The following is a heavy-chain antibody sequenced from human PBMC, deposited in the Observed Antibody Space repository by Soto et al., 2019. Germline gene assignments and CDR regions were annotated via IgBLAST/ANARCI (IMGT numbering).Heavy chain of an antibody. V-gene: IGHV1-69*02. D-gene: IGHD2-15*01. CDR1: GGTFSSYT. CDR3: ARTPVVNAS. CDR2: IIPILGIA. J-gene: IGHJ4*02. Sequence: QVQLVQSGAEVKKPGSSVKVSCKASGGTFSSYTISWVRQAPGQGLEWMGRIIPILGIANYAQKFKGRVTITADKSTSTAYMEVSSLRSEDTAVYYSARTPVVNASWGQGTLVTVSS.